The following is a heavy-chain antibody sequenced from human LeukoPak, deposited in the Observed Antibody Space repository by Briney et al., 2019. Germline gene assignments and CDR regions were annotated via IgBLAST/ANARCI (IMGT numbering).Heavy chain of an antibody. V-gene: IGHV3-30*18. D-gene: IGHD6-19*01. CDR2: ISYDGSNK. Sequence: GRSLRLSCAASGFTFSSYGMHWVRQAPGKGLEWVAVISYDGSNKYYADSVKGRFTISRDNSKNTLHLQMNSLRAEDTAVYYCAKTEQWLAYDYWGQGTLVTVSS. J-gene: IGHJ4*02. CDR1: GFTFSSYG. CDR3: AKTEQWLAYDY.